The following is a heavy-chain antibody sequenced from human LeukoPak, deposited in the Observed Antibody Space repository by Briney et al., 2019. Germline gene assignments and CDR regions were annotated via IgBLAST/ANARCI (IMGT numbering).Heavy chain of an antibody. CDR2: ISTDGYTT. CDR3: VVGGSPGY. V-gene: IGHV3-74*01. J-gene: IGHJ4*02. CDR1: GLAFSAYE. Sequence: GGSLRLSCAASGLAFSAYEMHWVRQAPRKGLVWVSRISTDGYTTDYADFVQGRFTASRDNTKNTWSLEMNSLRAEDTAVYYCVVGGSPGYWGQGTLVTVSS. D-gene: IGHD2-15*01.